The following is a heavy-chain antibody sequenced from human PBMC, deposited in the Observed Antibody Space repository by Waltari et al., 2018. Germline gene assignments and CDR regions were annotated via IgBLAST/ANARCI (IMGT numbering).Heavy chain of an antibody. CDR2: IDHSGST. CDR1: GYSISSGYY. CDR3: ARSFKWELPKVDY. D-gene: IGHD1-26*01. Sequence: QVQLQESGPGLVKPSETLSLTCAVSGYSISSGYYWGWIRQPPGKGLEWIGSIDHSGSTYYSPSLKSRVTISGDTSKNQFSRKLSSVTAADTAVYYCARSFKWELPKVDYWGQGTLVTVSS. V-gene: IGHV4-38-2*01. J-gene: IGHJ4*02.